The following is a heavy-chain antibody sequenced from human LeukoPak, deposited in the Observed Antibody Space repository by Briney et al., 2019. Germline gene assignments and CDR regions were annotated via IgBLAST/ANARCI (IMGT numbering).Heavy chain of an antibody. V-gene: IGHV3-23*01. CDR3: AKDXGXGWHNFDY. D-gene: IGHD6-19*01. CDR1: GFTFSSYA. CDR2: ISGSGGNT. J-gene: IGHJ4*02. Sequence: GGSLRLSCAASGFTFSSYAMSWVRQAPGRGLEWVSAISGSGGNTYYADSVKGRFTISRDNSKNTLYLQMNSLRAEDAAVYYCAKDXGXGWHNFDYWGQGTLVTVSS.